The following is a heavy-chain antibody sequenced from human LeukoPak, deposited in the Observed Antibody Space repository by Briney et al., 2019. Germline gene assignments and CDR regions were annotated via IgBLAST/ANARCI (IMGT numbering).Heavy chain of an antibody. Sequence: GASVKVSCKASGYTFTDYYLHWVRQAPGQGLEWMGWIIPDSGGTNYAQKFQGRVTITRDTSASTAYMELSSLRSEDTAVYYCASSYCGGDCSSLGYFDLWGRGTLVTVSS. J-gene: IGHJ2*01. CDR1: GYTFTDYY. D-gene: IGHD2-21*02. V-gene: IGHV1-2*02. CDR2: IIPDSGGT. CDR3: ASSYCGGDCSSLGYFDL.